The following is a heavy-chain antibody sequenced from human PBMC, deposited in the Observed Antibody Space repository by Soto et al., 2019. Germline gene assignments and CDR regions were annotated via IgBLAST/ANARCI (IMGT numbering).Heavy chain of an antibody. CDR3: AIATSCYTQCRQCYYYYYGMDF. CDR2: IIPIFGTA. Sequence: GSSVQVSCKASGGTFSSYAISWVRQAPGQGLEWMGGIIPIFGTANYAQKFQGRVTITADESTSTAYMELSSLRSEDTAVYYCAIATSCYTQCRQCYYYYYGMDFWEKGTKITV. J-gene: IGHJ6*04. D-gene: IGHD2-2*02. V-gene: IGHV1-69*13. CDR1: GGTFSSYA.